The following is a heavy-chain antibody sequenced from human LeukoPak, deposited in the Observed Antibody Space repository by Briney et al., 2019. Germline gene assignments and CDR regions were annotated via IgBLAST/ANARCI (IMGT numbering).Heavy chain of an antibody. CDR2: VYHSGST. CDR1: GGSISSSYW. J-gene: IGHJ3*01. Sequence: SETLSLTCAVSGGSISSSYWWSWVRQPPGKGLEWIGEVYHSGSTNYSPSLKSRVTLSVDKSKNQFSLHLNSVTPDDTALYYCARGGLVRGSLNSLTGFDFWGQGTMVTVSS. V-gene: IGHV4-4*02. CDR3: ARGGLVRGSLNSLTGFDF. D-gene: IGHD3-10*01.